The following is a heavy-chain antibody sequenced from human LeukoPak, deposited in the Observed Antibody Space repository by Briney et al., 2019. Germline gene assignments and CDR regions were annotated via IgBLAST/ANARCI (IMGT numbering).Heavy chain of an antibody. V-gene: IGHV4-59*01. Sequence: SETLSLTCTVSGGSISSSYWSWIRQPPGKGLEWIGYVYYIGSTNYNPSLKSRVTISVDTSKNQFSLKLSSVTAADTAVYYCARGGPGGYYFDYWGQGTLVTVSS. J-gene: IGHJ4*02. D-gene: IGHD3-10*01. CDR1: GGSISSSY. CDR2: VYYIGST. CDR3: ARGGPGGYYFDY.